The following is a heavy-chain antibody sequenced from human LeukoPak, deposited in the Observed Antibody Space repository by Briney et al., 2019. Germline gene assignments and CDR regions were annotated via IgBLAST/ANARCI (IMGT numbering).Heavy chain of an antibody. CDR1: GFTVSSDY. CDR3: ARDPGLPNGMSV. V-gene: IGHV3-66*02. CDR2: IYSGGET. D-gene: IGHD3-10*01. Sequence: PGGSLRLSCAASGFTVSSDYMSWVRQAPGKGLEWVPVIYSGGETYYADSVKGRFTISRDNSKNTLYLQMNSLRPEDTAVYYCARDPGLPNGMSVWGQGTTVTVSS. J-gene: IGHJ6*02.